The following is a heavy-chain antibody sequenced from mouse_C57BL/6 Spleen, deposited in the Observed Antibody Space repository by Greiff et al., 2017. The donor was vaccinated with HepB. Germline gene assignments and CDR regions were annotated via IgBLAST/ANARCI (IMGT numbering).Heavy chain of an antibody. CDR2: INPSIGGT. Sequence: VQLQQSGPELVKPGASVKISCKASGYSFTGYYMNWVKQSPEKSLEWIGEINPSIGGTTYNQKFKAKATLTVDKTYSTAYMQLKSLTSEDSADYSCSNYPWTEYDAMDYWGQGTSVTVSS. J-gene: IGHJ4*01. V-gene: IGHV1-42*01. CDR3: SNYPWTEYDAMDY. D-gene: IGHD1-1*02. CDR1: GYSFTGYY.